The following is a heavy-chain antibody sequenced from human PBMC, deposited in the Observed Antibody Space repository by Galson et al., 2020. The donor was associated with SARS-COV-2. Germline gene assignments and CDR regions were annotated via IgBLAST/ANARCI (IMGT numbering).Heavy chain of an antibody. Sequence: QLGESLKISCAASGFSISIYYMSWVRQAPGKGLEWVSFIRAGGQTYYADSVKGRFTISRDNAKNTVFLQMNSLRVDDTALYYCARDKVLWGQGTLV. CDR3: ARDKVL. CDR2: IRAGGQT. CDR1: GFSISIYY. J-gene: IGHJ4*02. D-gene: IGHD2-8*01. V-gene: IGHV3-53*01.